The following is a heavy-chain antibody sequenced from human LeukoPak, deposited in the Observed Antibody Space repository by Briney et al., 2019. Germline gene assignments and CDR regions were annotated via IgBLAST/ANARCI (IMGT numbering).Heavy chain of an antibody. CDR2: IIPFFGTA. V-gene: IGHV1-69*13. CDR1: GGTFSSYA. J-gene: IGHJ4*02. D-gene: IGHD5-24*01. Sequence: ASVKVSCKASGGTFSSYAISWVRQAPGQGLEWMGGIIPFFGTANSAQKIQGRVTITADESTSTAYMELSSLRSEDTAVYYCARETGHGYNWMGYWGQGTLVTVSS. CDR3: ARETGHGYNWMGY.